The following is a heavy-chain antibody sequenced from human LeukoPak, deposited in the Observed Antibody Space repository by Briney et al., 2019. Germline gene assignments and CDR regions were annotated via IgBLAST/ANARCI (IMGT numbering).Heavy chain of an antibody. Sequence: ASVTVSCKASGYTFTNYALHWVRQAPGQRLEWMGWIDAGSGNTKYSQEFQGRVTITRDTSASTAYMELSSLRFEDMGVYYCARRGPVAGLDYWGQGTLVTVSS. J-gene: IGHJ4*02. D-gene: IGHD6-19*01. V-gene: IGHV1-3*03. CDR2: IDAGSGNT. CDR3: ARRGPVAGLDY. CDR1: GYTFTNYA.